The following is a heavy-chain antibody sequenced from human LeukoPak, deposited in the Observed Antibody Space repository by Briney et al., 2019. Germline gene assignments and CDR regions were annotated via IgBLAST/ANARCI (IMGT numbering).Heavy chain of an antibody. J-gene: IGHJ4*02. D-gene: IGHD3-22*01. Sequence: GGSLRLSCAASGFNFSSYGMHWVRQAPGKGLEWVAFIRYDGSNKYYADSVKSRFTISRDNSKNTLYLQMNSLRAEDTAVYYCATFTYYYDSSGYSQGDYWGQGTLVTVSS. V-gene: IGHV3-30*02. CDR3: ATFTYYYDSSGYSQGDY. CDR1: GFNFSSYG. CDR2: IRYDGSNK.